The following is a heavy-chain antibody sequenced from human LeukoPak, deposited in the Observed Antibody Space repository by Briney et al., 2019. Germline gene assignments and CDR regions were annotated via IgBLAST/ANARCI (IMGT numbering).Heavy chain of an antibody. V-gene: IGHV3-23*01. CDR1: GFTFSSYA. CDR3: ARDSTRTIFGVVIISYPAIGRNWFDP. Sequence: GGSLRLSCAASGFTFSSYAMSWVRQAPGKGLEWASAISGSGGSTYYADSVKGRFTISRDNSKNTLYLQMNSLRAEDTAVYYCARDSTRTIFGVVIISYPAIGRNWFDPWGQGTLVTVSS. CDR2: ISGSGGST. D-gene: IGHD3-3*01. J-gene: IGHJ5*02.